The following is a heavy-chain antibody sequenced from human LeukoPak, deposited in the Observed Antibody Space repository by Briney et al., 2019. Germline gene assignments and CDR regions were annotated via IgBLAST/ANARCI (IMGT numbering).Heavy chain of an antibody. CDR2: IKSRTDGGTT. J-gene: IGHJ4*02. V-gene: IGHV3-15*07. CDR1: GFTFSKAW. Sequence: GGSLRLSCAASGFTFSKAWMNWVRQAPGKGLEWVGRIKSRTDGGTTDYAAPVKARVTIARDDSKNTVSLQMNGLKPEDTAVYYCTTRGSSWYPFFDYWGQGRLVTVSS. D-gene: IGHD6-13*01. CDR3: TTRGSSWYPFFDY.